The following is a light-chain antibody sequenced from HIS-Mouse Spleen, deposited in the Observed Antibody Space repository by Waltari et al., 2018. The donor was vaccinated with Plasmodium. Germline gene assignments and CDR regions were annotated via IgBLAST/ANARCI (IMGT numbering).Light chain of an antibody. J-gene: IGLJ3*02. Sequence: SYELTQPSSVSVSPGQTARITCSGDVLAKKYARWFQQKPGQAPVLVIYKDSERPSGIPERFSGPSSGTTFTLTISGAQVEDEADYYCYSAADNNRVFGGGTKLTVL. CDR2: KDS. CDR3: YSAADNNRV. V-gene: IGLV3-27*01. CDR1: VLAKKY.